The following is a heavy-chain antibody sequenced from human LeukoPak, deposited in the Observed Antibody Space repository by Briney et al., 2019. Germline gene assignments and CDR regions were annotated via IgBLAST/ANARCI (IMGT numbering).Heavy chain of an antibody. J-gene: IGHJ2*01. CDR1: GDSLRNIY. CDR3: ARRGGRTRGFWYFDL. D-gene: IGHD3-16*01. V-gene: IGHV4-59*01. CDR2: IYTSGST. Sequence: SETLSLTCSVSGDSLRNIYWSWIRQPPGQGLEWIGYIYTSGSTTYNPSLKSRLTISVDTSKNQFSLNLSSVTAADTAVYYCARRGGRTRGFWYFDLWGRGTLVTVSS.